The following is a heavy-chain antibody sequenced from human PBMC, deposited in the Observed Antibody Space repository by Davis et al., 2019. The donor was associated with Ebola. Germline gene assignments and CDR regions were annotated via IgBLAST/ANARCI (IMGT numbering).Heavy chain of an antibody. CDR1: GGTFSSYG. D-gene: IGHD2-15*01. CDR2: IIPIFGTA. CDR3: ASEVDCSGGSCPSEDYFDY. V-gene: IGHV1-69*06. Sequence: SVKVSCKASGGTFSSYGISWVRQAPGQGLEWMGGIIPIFGTANYAQKFQGRVTITADKSTSTAYMELSSLRSEDTAVYYCASEVDCSGGSCPSEDYFDYWGQGTLVTVSS. J-gene: IGHJ4*02.